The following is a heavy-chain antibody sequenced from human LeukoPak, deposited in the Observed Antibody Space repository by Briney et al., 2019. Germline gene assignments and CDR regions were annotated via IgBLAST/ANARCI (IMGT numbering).Heavy chain of an antibody. V-gene: IGHV3-21*01. CDR2: ISSSSSYI. CDR1: GFTFSSYS. J-gene: IGHJ6*03. Sequence: GGSLRLSCAASGFTFSSYSMNWVRQAPGKGLEWVSSISSSSSYIYYADSVKGRFTISKDNSKNMLYLQTNSLIDEDTAVYYCAEAGVVPAAVNNYYMDVWGKGTTVTISS. CDR3: AEAGVVPAAVNNYYMDV. D-gene: IGHD2-2*01.